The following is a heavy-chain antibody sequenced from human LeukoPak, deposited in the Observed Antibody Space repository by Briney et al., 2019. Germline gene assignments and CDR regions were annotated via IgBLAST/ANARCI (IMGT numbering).Heavy chain of an antibody. V-gene: IGHV4-38-2*02. J-gene: IGHJ4*02. CDR2: IYHSGST. D-gene: IGHD2-2*02. Sequence: SETLSLTCTVSGYSISSGYYWGWIRQPPGKGLEWIGSIYHSGSTYYNPSLKSRVTISVGTSKNQFSLKLSSVTAADTAVYYCARAISCPKSSTSCYIEGVDYWGQGTLVTVSS. CDR3: ARAISCPKSSTSCYIEGVDY. CDR1: GYSISSGYY.